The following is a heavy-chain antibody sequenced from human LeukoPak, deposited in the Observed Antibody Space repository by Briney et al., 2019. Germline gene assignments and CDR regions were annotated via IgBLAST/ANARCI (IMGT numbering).Heavy chain of an antibody. CDR2: IYYTGST. CDR3: ARDPDYYGSGSRFDY. V-gene: IGHV4-59*01. CDR1: AGSISSYY. Sequence: PSETLFLTCTVSAGSISSYYWNWIRQPPGKGLEWIGYIYYTGSTNYNPSLKSRVTISVDTSKNQFSLKLSSVTAADTAVYYCARDPDYYGSGSRFDYWGQGTLVTVSS. J-gene: IGHJ4*02. D-gene: IGHD3-10*01.